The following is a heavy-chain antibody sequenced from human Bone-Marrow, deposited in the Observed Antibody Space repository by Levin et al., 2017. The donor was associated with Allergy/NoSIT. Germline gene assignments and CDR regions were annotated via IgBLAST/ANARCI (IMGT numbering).Heavy chain of an antibody. V-gene: IGHV3-21*01. Sequence: SCAASGFTFSTYGMNWVRQAPGKGLEWVSYISGSSSYIYYADSVKGRFTISRDNAKDSLFLQINSLRAEDTAVYYCTRDLTNLNPADDYWGQGTLVTVSS. CDR2: ISGSSSYI. CDR3: TRDLTNLNPADDY. CDR1: GFTFSTYG. D-gene: IGHD1-1*01. J-gene: IGHJ4*01.